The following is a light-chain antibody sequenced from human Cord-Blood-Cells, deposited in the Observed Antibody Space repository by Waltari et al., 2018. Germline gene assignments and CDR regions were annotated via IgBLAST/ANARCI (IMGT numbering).Light chain of an antibody. Sequence: QSALTQPASVSGSPGQSITISCTGTSSDVGGYNYVSWYQQHPGKAPKLMIYDVSNRPSGVSNRFCVSKSGNTASLTISGLQAEDEADYYCSSYTSSSTWVFGGGTKLTVL. J-gene: IGLJ3*02. CDR1: SSDVGGYNY. CDR2: DVS. V-gene: IGLV2-14*01. CDR3: SSYTSSSTWV.